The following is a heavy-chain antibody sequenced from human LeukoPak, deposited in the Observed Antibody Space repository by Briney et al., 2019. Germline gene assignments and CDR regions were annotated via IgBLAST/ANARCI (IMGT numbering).Heavy chain of an antibody. V-gene: IGHV3-11*04. CDR1: GFTFSDHY. CDR3: ARVSRKLVASWDY. CDR2: ISSSGSTI. Sequence: GGSLRLSCVAPGFTFSDHYMTWIRQAPGKGLDWLSYISSSGSTIHYAESVKGRFTISRDNAKNSLFLQMNSLRAEDTAVYYCARVSRKLVASWDYWGQGTLVTVSS. J-gene: IGHJ4*02. D-gene: IGHD6-13*01.